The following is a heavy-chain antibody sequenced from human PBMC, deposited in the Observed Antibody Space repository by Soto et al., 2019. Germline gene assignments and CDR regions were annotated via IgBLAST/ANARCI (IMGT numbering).Heavy chain of an antibody. V-gene: IGHV3-30*18. J-gene: IGHJ4*02. Sequence: QVQLVESGGGVVQPGRSLRLSCAASGFGFSNFGMHWVRQAPGKGLEWVAVISLDGSLQKDGDSVKGRFTISRDDSENMLFGEMNGFRAEEPGIYVCAKMAHFGGEVAMGDADVTYWGQGTVVIVCS. CDR2: ISLDGSLQ. D-gene: IGHD3-16*01. CDR1: GFGFSNFG. CDR3: AKMAHFGGEVAMGDADVTY.